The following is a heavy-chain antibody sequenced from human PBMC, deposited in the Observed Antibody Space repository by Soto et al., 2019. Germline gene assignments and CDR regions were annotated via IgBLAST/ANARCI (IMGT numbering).Heavy chain of an antibody. Sequence: EVQLLESGGGLVQPGGSLRLSCAASGFTISTYVMSWVRQAPGKGLVWVSAISGSSDNTYYADSARGRFTISRDPSKSTLYLQMNSLRAEDTAVYYCAKDRKGSYCSGGTCYSFDYWGQGTLVTVSS. CDR1: GFTISTYV. J-gene: IGHJ4*02. D-gene: IGHD2-15*01. V-gene: IGHV3-23*01. CDR2: ISGSSDNT. CDR3: AKDRKGSYCSGGTCYSFDY.